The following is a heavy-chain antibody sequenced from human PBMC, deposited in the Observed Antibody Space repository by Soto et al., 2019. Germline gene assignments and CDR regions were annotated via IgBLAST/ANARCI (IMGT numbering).Heavy chain of an antibody. CDR3: ARGGGYGGQYYYGMDV. CDR2: ISWNSGNI. CDR1: GFSFDGYA. Sequence: GGSLRLSCAASGFSFDGYAMNWVRQPPGKCLEWVSGISWNSGNIDYADSVKGRFTISRDNAKNSLYLQMNSLRAEDTAVYYCARGGGYGGQYYYGMDVWGQGXTVTVYS. D-gene: IGHD3-16*01. J-gene: IGHJ6*02. V-gene: IGHV3-9*01.